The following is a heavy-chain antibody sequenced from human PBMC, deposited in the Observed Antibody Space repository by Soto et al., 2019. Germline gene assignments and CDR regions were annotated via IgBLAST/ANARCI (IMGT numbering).Heavy chain of an antibody. CDR3: AHRVLRTVFGLVTTTAIYFDF. V-gene: IGHV2-5*02. CDR1: GFSLTTSGVG. Sequence: QITLNESGPTPVKPRQTLTLTCTFSGFSLTTSGVGVGWIRQSPGKAPEWLALIYWDDDKRYSPSLKSRLTITKDTSKNQVVLTIASSDPADTATYYCAHRVLRTVFGLVTTTAIYFDFWGQGTPVAVSS. D-gene: IGHD3-3*01. CDR2: IYWDDDK. J-gene: IGHJ4*02.